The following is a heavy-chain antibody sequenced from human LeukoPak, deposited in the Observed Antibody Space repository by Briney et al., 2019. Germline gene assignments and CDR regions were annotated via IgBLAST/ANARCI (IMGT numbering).Heavy chain of an antibody. CDR3: ARDNYYGSGRFDP. CDR2: IYHSGST. J-gene: IGHJ5*02. D-gene: IGHD3-10*01. V-gene: IGHV4-4*02. CDR1: GGSFSSSNW. Sequence: SETLSLTCAVYGGSFSSSNWWSWVRQPPGKGLEWIGEIYHSGSTNYNPSLKSRVTISVDKSKNQFSLKLSSVTAADTAVYYCARDNYYGSGRFDPWGQGTLVTVSS.